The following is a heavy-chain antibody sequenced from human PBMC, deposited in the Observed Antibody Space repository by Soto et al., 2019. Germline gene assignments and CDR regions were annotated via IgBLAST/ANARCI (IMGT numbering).Heavy chain of an antibody. CDR3: ASSAPHRHYYGMDV. CDR1: GYTFTGYY. CDR2: INPNSGGT. V-gene: IGHV1-2*04. J-gene: IGHJ6*02. D-gene: IGHD2-15*01. Sequence: ASVKVSCKASGYTFTGYYMHWVRPAPGQGLEWMGWINPNSGGTNYAQKFQGWVTMTRDTSISTAYMELSRLRSDDTAVYYCASSAPHRHYYGMDVWGQGTTVTVSS.